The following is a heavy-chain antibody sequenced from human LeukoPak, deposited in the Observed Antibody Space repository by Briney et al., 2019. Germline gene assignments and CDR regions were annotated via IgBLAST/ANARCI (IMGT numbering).Heavy chain of an antibody. D-gene: IGHD2-2*01. Sequence: PSETLSLTCSVAGGSISSSNYNWGWIRQPPGKGLEWIGSIYYSGSTYYNPSLKSRVTISVDTSKNQFSLRLSSVTAADTAAYYCARFTGVPAGTYYYHYIDVWGKGTTVTASS. CDR3: ARFTGVPAGTYYYHYIDV. CDR2: IYYSGST. J-gene: IGHJ6*03. CDR1: GGSISSSNYN. V-gene: IGHV4-39*07.